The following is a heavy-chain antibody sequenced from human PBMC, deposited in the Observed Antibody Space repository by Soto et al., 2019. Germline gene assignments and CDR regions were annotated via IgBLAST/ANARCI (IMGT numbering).Heavy chain of an antibody. V-gene: IGHV3-74*01. CDR3: ARGGSLNWYFDL. CDR2: INSDGSST. D-gene: IGHD1-26*01. Sequence: EVQLVESGGGLVQPGGSLRLSCAASGFTFSSYWMHWVRQAPGKGLVWVSRINSDGSSTSYADDVKGRFTISSDDAKNTLYLQMNSLRAEDTAVYYCARGGSLNWYFDLWGRGTLVTVSS. J-gene: IGHJ2*01. CDR1: GFTFSSYW.